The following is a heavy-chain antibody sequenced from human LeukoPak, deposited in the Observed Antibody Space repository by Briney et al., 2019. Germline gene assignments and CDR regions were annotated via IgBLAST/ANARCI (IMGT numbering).Heavy chain of an antibody. J-gene: IGHJ4*02. D-gene: IGHD1-1*01. Sequence: PGGSLRLSCAASGFTFSSYAMSWVRQAPGKGLEWVSAISGSGGSTYYADSVKGRFTISRDNSKNSLYLQMNSLRAEDTALYHCAKSPSPGWNEDYFDYWGQGTLVTVSS. CDR3: AKSPSPGWNEDYFDY. V-gene: IGHV3-23*01. CDR1: GFTFSSYA. CDR2: ISGSGGST.